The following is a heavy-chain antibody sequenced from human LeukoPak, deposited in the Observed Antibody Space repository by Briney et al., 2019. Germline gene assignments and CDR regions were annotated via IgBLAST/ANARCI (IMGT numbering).Heavy chain of an antibody. V-gene: IGHV4-59*01. D-gene: IGHD6-13*01. CDR3: ARVRGIHSSSWHLLDY. CDR2: IYYSGST. Sequence: SETLSLTCTVSGGSIGSYYWSWIRQPPGKGLEWIGYIYYSGSTNYNPSLKSRVTISVDTSKNQFSLKLSSVTAADTAVYYCARVRGIHSSSWHLLDYWGQGTLVTVSS. CDR1: GGSIGSYY. J-gene: IGHJ4*02.